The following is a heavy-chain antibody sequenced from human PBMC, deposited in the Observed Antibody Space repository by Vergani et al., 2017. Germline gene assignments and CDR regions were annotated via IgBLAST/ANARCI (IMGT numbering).Heavy chain of an antibody. D-gene: IGHD3-22*01. CDR1: GFTFSSYA. V-gene: IGHV3-23*01. CDR3: AKLGAYYDSSGYLDY. J-gene: IGHJ4*02. Sequence: EVQLLESGGGLVQPGGSLRLSCAASGFTFSSYAMSWVRQAPGKGLEWVSAISGSGGSTYYADSVKGRFTIARDNSKNTLYLQMNSLRAEDRAVYYCAKLGAYYDSSGYLDYWGQGTLVTVSS. CDR2: ISGSGGST.